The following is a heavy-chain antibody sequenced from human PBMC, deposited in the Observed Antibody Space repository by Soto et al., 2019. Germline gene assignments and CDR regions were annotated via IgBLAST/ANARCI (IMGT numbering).Heavy chain of an antibody. D-gene: IGHD6-13*01. CDR3: ARESIAAAGIIDY. CDR1: GGSISSYY. V-gene: IGHV4-59*01. J-gene: IGHJ4*02. Sequence: PSETLSLTCIVSGGSISSYYWSWIRQPPGKGLEWIGYIYYSGSTNYNPSLKSRATISVDTSKNQFSLKLSSVTAADTAVYYCARESIAAAGIIDYWGQGTLVTVSS. CDR2: IYYSGST.